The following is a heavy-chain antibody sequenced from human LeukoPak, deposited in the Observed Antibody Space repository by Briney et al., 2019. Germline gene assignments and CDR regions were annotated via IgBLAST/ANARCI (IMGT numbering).Heavy chain of an antibody. CDR2: IYYNGDT. V-gene: IGHV4-59*01. D-gene: IGHD3-10*01. CDR1: GGSISSYY. CDR3: VRGPYGSSISNWFDP. Sequence: SETLSLTCTVSGGSISSYYWSWIRQPPGKGLEWIGYIYYNGDTHYNPSLNSRLSMSVDTPKKQFSLNLRSVTAADTAVYYCVRGPYGSSISNWFDPWGQGLLVTVSS. J-gene: IGHJ5*02.